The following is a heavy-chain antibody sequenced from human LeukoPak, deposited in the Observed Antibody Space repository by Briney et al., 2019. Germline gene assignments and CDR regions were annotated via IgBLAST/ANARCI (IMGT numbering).Heavy chain of an antibody. CDR3: ARADGIVPAAIGGDYYMDV. V-gene: IGHV1-69*13. CDR1: GGTFSSYA. J-gene: IGHJ6*03. CDR2: IIPIFGTA. D-gene: IGHD2-2*01. Sequence: ASVKVSCKASGGTFSSYAISWVRQAPGQGPEWMGGIIPIFGTANYAQKFQGRVTITADESTSTAYMELSSLRSEDTAVYYCARADGIVPAAIGGDYYMDVWGKGTTVTVSS.